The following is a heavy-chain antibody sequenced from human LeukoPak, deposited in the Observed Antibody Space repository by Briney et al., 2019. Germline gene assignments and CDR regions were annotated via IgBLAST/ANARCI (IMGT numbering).Heavy chain of an antibody. CDR1: GFIFNSYA. V-gene: IGHV3-23*01. J-gene: IGHJ4*02. Sequence: GGSLRLSCVVSGFIFNSYAMTWVRQAPGKGLEWVSGLSGTGGSTYYADSVKGRFTISRDNSKNTLYLQMNSLRAEDTAVYYCARDPRYWGQGTLVTVSS. CDR2: LSGTGGST. CDR3: ARDPRY.